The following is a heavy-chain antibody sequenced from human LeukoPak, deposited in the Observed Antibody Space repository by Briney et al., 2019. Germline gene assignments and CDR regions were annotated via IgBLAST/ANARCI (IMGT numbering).Heavy chain of an antibody. D-gene: IGHD3-22*01. J-gene: IGHJ4*02. CDR2: IESDGSST. V-gene: IGHV3-74*01. CDR3: ARDPRSYDNSGRSDY. CDR1: GFTLRSYW. Sequence: GGSLRLSCAASGFTLRSYWMHWVRQAPGKGLVWVSRIESDGSSTTYADSVKGRFTISRDNAKNTLYLQMNSLRVEDTAVYYCARDPRSYDNSGRSDYWAKGTLVTVSS.